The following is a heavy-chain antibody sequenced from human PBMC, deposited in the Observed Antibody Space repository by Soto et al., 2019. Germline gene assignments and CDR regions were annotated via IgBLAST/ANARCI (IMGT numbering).Heavy chain of an antibody. V-gene: IGHV1-69*12. CDR1: GGTFRTSA. Sequence: QVQLVQSGAEVKKPGSSARVSCKTSGGTFRTSAISWVRQAPGQGLEWMGGIMPVFPTPDYAQKFQGRVTITADESTSTVYMELSSLRSEDTAVYYCARDKDRQQLGGNYYYILDVWGQGTTVTVSS. CDR2: IMPVFPTP. J-gene: IGHJ6*02. CDR3: ARDKDRQQLGGNYYYILDV. D-gene: IGHD3-3*02.